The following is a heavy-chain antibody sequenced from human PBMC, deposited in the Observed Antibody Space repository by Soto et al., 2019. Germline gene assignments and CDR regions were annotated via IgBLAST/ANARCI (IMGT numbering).Heavy chain of an antibody. CDR1: GYTFTNYY. V-gene: IGHV1-46*01. Sequence: ASVKVSCKASGYTFTNYYIHWVRQAPGQGLEWMGVINPGGGATNYAQNFRGRLTMTRDTSTGTVYMELSSLRSDDTAVYYCARPTVVGATVRYFFDYWGQGTLVTVSS. D-gene: IGHD1-26*01. CDR3: ARPTVVGATVRYFFDY. J-gene: IGHJ4*01. CDR2: INPGGGAT.